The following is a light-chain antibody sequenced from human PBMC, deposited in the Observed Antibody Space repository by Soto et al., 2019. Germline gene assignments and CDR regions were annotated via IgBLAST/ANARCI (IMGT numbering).Light chain of an antibody. Sequence: QSALTQPASVSGSPGQSITIPCTAASSDVSGYNYVSWYQQHPGKVPKLIIYEVSNRPSGISNRFSGSKSGNTASLTISGLQAEDEADYFCSTYTTSSTVEFGGGTQLTVL. CDR3: STYTTSSTVE. CDR1: SSDVSGYNY. V-gene: IGLV2-14*01. CDR2: EVS. J-gene: IGLJ3*02.